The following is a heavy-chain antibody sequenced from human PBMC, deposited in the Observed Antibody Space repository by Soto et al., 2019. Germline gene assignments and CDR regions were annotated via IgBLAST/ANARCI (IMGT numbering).Heavy chain of an antibody. CDR2: ISYDGISK. D-gene: IGHD3-16*01. V-gene: IGHV3-30-3*01. J-gene: IGHJ6*02. CDR1: GVTFSTYG. Sequence: QVQLVESGGGVVQPGRSLRLSCAASGVTFSTYGMHWVRQPLGKGLEWVAVISYDGISKDYADSVKGRFTISRDNSKNTLNLQMNSLRAEDTAVYYCARVWAPGPTYYYYGMDVWGQGTTVTVSS. CDR3: ARVWAPGPTYYYYGMDV.